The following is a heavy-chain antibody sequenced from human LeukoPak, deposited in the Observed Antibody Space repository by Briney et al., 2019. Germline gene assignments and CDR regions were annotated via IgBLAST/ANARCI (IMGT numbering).Heavy chain of an antibody. D-gene: IGHD1-26*01. CDR3: ARDSGSGNNDY. CDR1: GYTLTELS. Sequence: GASVKVSCKISGYTLTELSMHWVRQAPGKGLEWLGGFDPEDGETIYALKFQGRVTFISNTSAPTAFMELSSLRSEDAAVYYCARDSGSGNNDYWGQGTLVTVSS. J-gene: IGHJ4*02. CDR2: FDPEDGET. V-gene: IGHV1-24*01.